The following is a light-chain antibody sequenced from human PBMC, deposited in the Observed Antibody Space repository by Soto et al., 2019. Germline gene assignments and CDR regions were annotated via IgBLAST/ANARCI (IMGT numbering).Light chain of an antibody. Sequence: EIVFTQSPSTLSLSPGEKATLSCRASQSVSSYLAWYQRKPGQAPRLLIYDASNRATGIPARFSGSGSGTDFTLTISSLDPEDFAVYYCQQRSDWPITFGQGTRLEI. CDR2: DAS. CDR3: QQRSDWPIT. V-gene: IGKV3-11*01. CDR1: QSVSSY. J-gene: IGKJ5*01.